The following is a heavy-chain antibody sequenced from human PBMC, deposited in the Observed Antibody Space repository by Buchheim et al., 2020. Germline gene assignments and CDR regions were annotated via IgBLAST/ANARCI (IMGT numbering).Heavy chain of an antibody. CDR1: GFTFSSYW. V-gene: IGHV3-74*01. J-gene: IGHJ6*02. CDR2: INSDGSST. D-gene: IGHD5/OR15-5a*01. CDR3: ARYRRGYSVYDDLQPLNGMDV. Sequence: EVQLVESGGGLVQPGGSLRLSCAASGFTFSSYWMHWVRQAPGKGLVWVSRINSDGSSTSYADSVKGRFTISRDNAKNTLYLQMNSLRAEDTAVYYCARYRRGYSVYDDLQPLNGMDVWGQGTT.